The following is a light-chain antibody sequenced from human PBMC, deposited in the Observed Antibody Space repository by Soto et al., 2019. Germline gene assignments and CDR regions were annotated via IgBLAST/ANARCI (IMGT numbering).Light chain of an antibody. V-gene: IGLV1-40*01. CDR1: SSNIGEGYD. CDR2: VNN. Sequence: QSVLTQPPSVSGAPGQRVTISCTGSSSNIGEGYDVHWYQQLPGTAPKLLIYVNNNRPSGVPDRFSGSKSGTSASLAITGLQAEDEADYYCQSYDSSLTGSYVFGTGTKLTVL. CDR3: QSYDSSLTGSYV. J-gene: IGLJ1*01.